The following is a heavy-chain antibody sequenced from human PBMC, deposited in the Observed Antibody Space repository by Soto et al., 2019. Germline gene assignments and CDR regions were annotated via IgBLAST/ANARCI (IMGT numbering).Heavy chain of an antibody. V-gene: IGHV1-18*01. J-gene: IGHJ4*02. D-gene: IGHD3-9*01. Sequence: ASVKVSCKASGYTFTSYGISWVRQAPGQGLEWMGWISAYNGNTNYAQKLQGRVTMTTDTSTSTAYMELRSLRSDDTAVYYCARRPLRATLRYFDWSYGGEDYFDYWGQGTLVTVSS. CDR2: ISAYNGNT. CDR1: GYTFTSYG. CDR3: ARRPLRATLRYFDWSYGGEDYFDY.